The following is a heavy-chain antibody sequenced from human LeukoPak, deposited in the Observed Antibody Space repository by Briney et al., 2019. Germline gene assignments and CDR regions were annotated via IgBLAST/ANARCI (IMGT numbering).Heavy chain of an antibody. CDR3: AAWGESYYFDY. CDR2: ISSSGSTI. V-gene: IGHV3-48*03. D-gene: IGHD1-26*01. J-gene: IGHJ4*02. Sequence: GGSLRLSCAASGFIFSSYEFNWVRQAPGKGLEWVSYISSSGSTIYYADSVKGRFTISRDNAKHSLSLQMNSLRAEDTAVYYCAAWGESYYFDYWGQGTLVTVSS. CDR1: GFIFSSYE.